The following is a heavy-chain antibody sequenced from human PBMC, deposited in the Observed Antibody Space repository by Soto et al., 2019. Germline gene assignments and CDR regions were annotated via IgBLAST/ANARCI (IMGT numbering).Heavy chain of an antibody. D-gene: IGHD3-22*01. V-gene: IGHV3-15*01. CDR3: TTGTYYYDSSGYRRPNFFDY. CDR1: GFTISGYW. J-gene: IGHJ4*02. Sequence: PGGSLRLSCVASGFTISGYWMSWVRQAPGKGLEWVGRIKSKTDGGTTDYAAPVKGRFTISRDDSKNTLYLQMNRLKTEGTAVYYCTTGTYYYDSSGYRRPNFFDYWGQGTLVTVSS. CDR2: IKSKTDGGTT.